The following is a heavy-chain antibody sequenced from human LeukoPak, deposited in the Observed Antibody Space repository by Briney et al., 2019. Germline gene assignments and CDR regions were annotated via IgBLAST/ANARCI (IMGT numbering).Heavy chain of an antibody. J-gene: IGHJ3*02. CDR3: IDI. D-gene: IGHD3-10*01. CDR2: ISGSGGST. V-gene: IGHV3-23*01. CDR1: GFSFSSYG. Sequence: PGGSLRLSCAASGFSFSSYGMSWVRQAPGKGLEWVSAISGSGGSTYYADSVKGRFTIFRDNSKDIAAADEYMWFGELLSSPGAIDIWGQGTMVTVSS.